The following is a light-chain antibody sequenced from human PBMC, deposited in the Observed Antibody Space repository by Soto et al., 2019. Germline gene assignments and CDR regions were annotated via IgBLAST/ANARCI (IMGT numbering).Light chain of an antibody. V-gene: IGKV3-20*01. Sequence: EIVMTQSPGTLSLSPGERATLSCRASQSVSSNLAWYQQKPGQAPRLLIYGASTRATGIPARFSGSGSGTEFTLTISRLEPEDFAVYYCQQYSSSPPITFGQGTRLEIK. CDR1: QSVSSN. CDR2: GAS. J-gene: IGKJ5*01. CDR3: QQYSSSPPIT.